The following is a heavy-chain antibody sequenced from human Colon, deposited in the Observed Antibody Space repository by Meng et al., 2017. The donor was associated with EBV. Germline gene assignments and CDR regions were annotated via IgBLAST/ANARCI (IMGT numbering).Heavy chain of an antibody. CDR2: ISGSGGST. J-gene: IGHJ4*02. V-gene: IGHV3-23*01. Sequence: EVHLLGSGGGLLQPGGSLSLSCAASGFTFSSYAMGWVRQAPGKGLEWVSAISGSGGSTHYADSVKGRFTISRDNSKNTLFLQMNSLRAEDTAVYYCAKGGASCCFDSWGQGILVTVSS. CDR1: GFTFSSYA. CDR3: AKGGASCCFDS. D-gene: IGHD1-26*01.